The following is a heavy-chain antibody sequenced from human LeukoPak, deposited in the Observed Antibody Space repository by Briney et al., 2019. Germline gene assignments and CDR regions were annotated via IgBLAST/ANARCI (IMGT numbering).Heavy chain of an antibody. J-gene: IGHJ3*02. V-gene: IGHV4-39*01. CDR1: GGSISSSSYY. CDR3: ARHHYDFWSGYIGGAFDI. CDR2: IYYSGST. Sequence: SETLSLTCTVSGGSISSSSYYWGWIRQPPGKGLEWIGSIYYSGSTYYNPSLKSRVTISVDTSKNQSSLKLSSVTAADTAVYYCARHHYDFWSGYIGGAFDIWGQGTMVTVSS. D-gene: IGHD3-3*01.